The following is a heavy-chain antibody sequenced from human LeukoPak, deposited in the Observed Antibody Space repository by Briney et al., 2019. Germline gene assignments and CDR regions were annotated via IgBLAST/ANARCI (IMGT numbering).Heavy chain of an antibody. CDR2: INPNSGGT. Sequence: GASVKVSCKASGYTFTGCYMHWVRQAPGQGLEWMGWINPNSGGTNYAQKFQGRVTMTRDTSISTAYMELSRLRSDDTAVYYCARLRRTTVTKSYYFDYWGQGTLVTVTS. V-gene: IGHV1-2*02. D-gene: IGHD4-17*01. CDR1: GYTFTGCY. J-gene: IGHJ4*02. CDR3: ARLRRTTVTKSYYFDY.